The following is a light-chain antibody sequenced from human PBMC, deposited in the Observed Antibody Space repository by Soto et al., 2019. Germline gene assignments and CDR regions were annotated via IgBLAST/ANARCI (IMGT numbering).Light chain of an antibody. CDR1: QSVLYSSNNKNY. V-gene: IGKV4-1*01. CDR2: WAS. CDR3: QQYYSTPGT. J-gene: IGKJ1*01. Sequence: DIVMTQSPDSLAVSLGERATINCKSSQSVLYSSNNKNYLAWYQQKPGQPPKLLIYWASTRESGVPDRFSGSGSGTHFTLTTSSLQAEDVAVYYCQQYYSTPGTFGQGTKVEIK.